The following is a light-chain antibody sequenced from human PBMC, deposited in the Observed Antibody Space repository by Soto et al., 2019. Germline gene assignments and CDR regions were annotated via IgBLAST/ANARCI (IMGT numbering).Light chain of an antibody. CDR2: KAS. V-gene: IGKV1-5*03. J-gene: IGKJ4*01. Sequence: DIQMTQSPSTLSASVGDRVTITCRASQSVSSWLAWYQQRPGNAPNLLIYKASSLESGVPSRFSGSGSGTEFTLTVSSLQPDDFATYYCQQYDSYHLTFGGGTNVDIK. CDR3: QQYDSYHLT. CDR1: QSVSSW.